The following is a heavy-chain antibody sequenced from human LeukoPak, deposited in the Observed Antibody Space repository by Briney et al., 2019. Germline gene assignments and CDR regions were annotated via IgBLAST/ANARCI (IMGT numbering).Heavy chain of an antibody. D-gene: IGHD3-9*01. V-gene: IGHV1-18*01. Sequence: GASVKVSCKASGYTFTMYGISWVRQAPGQGLQWLGWISPHNGNTKYAQDLQGRVSMTTDTFTSTAYLELRSLRSDDTAIYYCARDLNYVTLGYDILADVGYYFDYWGQGSLVTVSS. CDR2: ISPHNGNT. CDR1: GYTFTMYG. J-gene: IGHJ4*02. CDR3: ARDLNYVTLGYDILADVGYYFDY.